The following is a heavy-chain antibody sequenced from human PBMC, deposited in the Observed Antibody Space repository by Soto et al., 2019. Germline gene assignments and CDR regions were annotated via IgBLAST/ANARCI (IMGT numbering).Heavy chain of an antibody. D-gene: IGHD6-6*01. J-gene: IGHJ2*01. CDR2: IIPILGIA. CDR3: ARGHSSSDWDFDL. V-gene: IGHV1-69*02. CDR1: GGTFSSYT. Sequence: GASVKVSCKASGGTFSSYTISWVRQAPGQGLEWMGRIIPILGIANYAQKFQGRVTITADKSTSTAYMELSSLRSEDTAVYYCARGHSSSDWDFDLWGRGTLVTVSS.